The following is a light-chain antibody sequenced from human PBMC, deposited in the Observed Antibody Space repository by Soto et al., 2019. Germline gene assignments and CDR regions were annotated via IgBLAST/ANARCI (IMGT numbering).Light chain of an antibody. CDR2: YDS. CDR1: NIGNKR. CDR3: QVWDIMTDNYV. J-gene: IGLJ1*01. V-gene: IGLV3-21*04. Sequence: SYELTQSPSVSVAPEKTATITCGGNNIGNKRVHWYRQKPGQAPVLLISYDSDRPSGNPERFSGSNSGNTATLTISRVEAGDEADYYCQVWDIMTDNYVFGSGTKVTVL.